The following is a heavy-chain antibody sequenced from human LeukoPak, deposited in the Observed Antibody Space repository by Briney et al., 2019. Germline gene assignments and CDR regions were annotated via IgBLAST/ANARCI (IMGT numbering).Heavy chain of an antibody. D-gene: IGHD3-16*01. Sequence: PSETLSLTCTVSGGSISSGGYYWSWIRQHPGTGLEWIGYIYYSGSTYYNPSLKSRVTISVDTSKNQFPLKLSSVTAADTAVYYCARGIRGRDFDYWGQGTLVTVSS. CDR3: ARGIRGRDFDY. J-gene: IGHJ4*02. V-gene: IGHV4-31*03. CDR2: IYYSGST. CDR1: GGSISSGGYY.